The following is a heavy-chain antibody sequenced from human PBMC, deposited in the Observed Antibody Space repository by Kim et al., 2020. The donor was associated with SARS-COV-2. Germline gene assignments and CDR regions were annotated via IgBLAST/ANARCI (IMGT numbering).Heavy chain of an antibody. D-gene: IGHD6-19*01. V-gene: IGHV1-46*01. CDR3: ARWAVAVGYFDL. Sequence: YAQKFQGRVTMTRDTSTSTVYMELSSLRSEDTAVYYCARWAVAVGYFDLWGRGTLVTVSS. J-gene: IGHJ2*01.